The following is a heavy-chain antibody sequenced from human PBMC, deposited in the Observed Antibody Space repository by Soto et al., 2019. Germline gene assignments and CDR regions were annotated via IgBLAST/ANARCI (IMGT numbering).Heavy chain of an antibody. CDR1: GYTFTSYG. CDR2: ISAYNGNT. V-gene: IGHV1-18*04. J-gene: IGHJ5*02. D-gene: IGHD3-22*01. Sequence: QVQLVQSGAEVKKPGASVKVSCKASGYTFTSYGISWVRQAPGQGLEGMGWISAYNGNTNYAQKLQGRVTMTTDTSTSTGYMELRSLRSDDTAVYYCARVSPFLGDYYDSSCYYSDEEGFDPWGQGTLVTVSS. CDR3: ARVSPFLGDYYDSSCYYSDEEGFDP.